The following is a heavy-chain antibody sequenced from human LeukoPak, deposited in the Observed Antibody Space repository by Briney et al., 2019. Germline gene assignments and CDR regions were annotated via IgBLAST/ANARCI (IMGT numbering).Heavy chain of an antibody. D-gene: IGHD6-6*01. V-gene: IGHV1-2*02. CDR1: GYTFTGYY. CDR2: INPNTGGT. Sequence: ASVKVSCXASGYTFTGYYMHWVRQAPGQGFEWMGWINPNTGGTNYAQKFQGRVTMTRDTPISTAYMELSGLTSDDTAIYYCASYPRYSSSPPFDYWGQGTLVTVSS. CDR3: ASYPRYSSSPPFDY. J-gene: IGHJ4*02.